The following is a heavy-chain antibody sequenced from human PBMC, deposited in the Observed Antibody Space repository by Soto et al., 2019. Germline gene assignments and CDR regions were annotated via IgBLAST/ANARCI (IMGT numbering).Heavy chain of an antibody. CDR1: GFTFSSHA. D-gene: IGHD4-17*01. Sequence: SLRLSCEASGFTFSSHAMHWVRQAPGKGLEWVAIISYDGTTIYYGDSVKGRFTVSRDNSRNTLFLQMGSLRADDTAVYFCARHVASTVTTSDWFDPWGQGTLVTVSS. J-gene: IGHJ5*02. CDR3: ARHVASTVTTSDWFDP. CDR2: ISYDGTTI. V-gene: IGHV3-30-3*01.